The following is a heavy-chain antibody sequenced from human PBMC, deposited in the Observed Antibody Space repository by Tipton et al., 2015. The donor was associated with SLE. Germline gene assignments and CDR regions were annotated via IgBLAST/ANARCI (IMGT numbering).Heavy chain of an antibody. D-gene: IGHD6-19*01. Sequence: GLVKPSETLSLTCTVSDGSISDYYWTWIRQPAGEGLEWIGRIYASGSTNYNPSLRSRAAMPVDTSKSHFSLKLTSVTAADTAVYYCARDSPTVAGTVDSWGQGTLVIVSA. CDR2: IYASGST. J-gene: IGHJ4*02. V-gene: IGHV4-4*07. CDR1: DGSISDYY. CDR3: ARDSPTVAGTVDS.